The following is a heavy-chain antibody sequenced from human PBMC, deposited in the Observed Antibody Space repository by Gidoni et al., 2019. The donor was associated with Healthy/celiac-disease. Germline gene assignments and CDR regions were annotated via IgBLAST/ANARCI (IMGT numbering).Heavy chain of an antibody. V-gene: IGHV1-18*04. D-gene: IGHD6-6*01. Sequence: HVQLVQAGAEVKKHGASVKVSCKAYGYTFTSYGIRWVRPAPGQGREWMGWISAYNGNTNEAQKLQGRVTMTTDTATSTAYMELRSLRSDDTAVYYCARETDSSSLDYWGQGTLVTVSS. J-gene: IGHJ4*02. CDR3: ARETDSSSLDY. CDR2: ISAYNGNT. CDR1: GYTFTSYG.